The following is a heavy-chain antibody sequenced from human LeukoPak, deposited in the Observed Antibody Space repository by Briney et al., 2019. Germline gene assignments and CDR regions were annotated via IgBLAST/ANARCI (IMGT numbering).Heavy chain of an antibody. D-gene: IGHD3-10*01. CDR1: GGSFSGYY. J-gene: IGHJ6*02. CDR3: ARWDSGRPYYSYYGMDV. V-gene: IGHV4-34*01. Sequence: SETLSLTCAVYGGSFSGYYWSWIRQPPGKGLEWIGELNHSGSTNYNQSLKSLVTISVDTSKNQFSLKLSSVTAADTAVYYCARWDSGRPYYSYYGMDVWGQGTTVTVSS. CDR2: LNHSGST.